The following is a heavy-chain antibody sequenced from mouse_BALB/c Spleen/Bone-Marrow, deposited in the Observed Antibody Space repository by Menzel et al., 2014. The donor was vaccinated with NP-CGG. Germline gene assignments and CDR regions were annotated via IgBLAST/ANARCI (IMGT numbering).Heavy chain of an antibody. Sequence: EVQLQQSGTVLARPGASVKMSCKASGYSFTSYWMHWVKQRPGQGLEWIGAIYPGNSDTSYNQKFKGKAKLTAVTSASTAYMDLSSLTNEDSAVYYCTRYYYAYDAWFAYWGQGTLVTVSA. V-gene: IGHV1-5*01. CDR3: TRYYYAYDAWFAY. CDR2: IYPGNSDT. J-gene: IGHJ3*01. D-gene: IGHD1-2*01. CDR1: GYSFTSYW.